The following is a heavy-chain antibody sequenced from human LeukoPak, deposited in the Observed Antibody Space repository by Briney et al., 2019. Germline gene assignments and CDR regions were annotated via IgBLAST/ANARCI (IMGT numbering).Heavy chain of an antibody. CDR1: GYTFTSYY. CDR3: ARGLTGSTDDAFDI. Sequence: SVKVSCKASGYTFTSYYMHWVRQAPGQGLEWMGRIIPILGIANYAQKFQGRVTITADKSTSTAYMELSSLRSEDTAVYYCARGLTGSTDDAFDIWGQGTMVTVSS. CDR2: IIPILGIA. D-gene: IGHD7-27*01. J-gene: IGHJ3*02. V-gene: IGHV1-69*02.